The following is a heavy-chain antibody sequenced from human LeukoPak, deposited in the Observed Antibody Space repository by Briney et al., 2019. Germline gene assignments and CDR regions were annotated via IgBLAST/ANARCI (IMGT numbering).Heavy chain of an antibody. CDR1: GFSFRAYW. J-gene: IGHJ4*02. Sequence: GGSLRLSCVASGFSFRAYWMSWVRQAPGKGLEWVANIQQEEIEEYYEDSVKGRFTISRDNAKNSLYLQMNSLRAEDTAVYYCARTYYDILTGYNPYFDYWGQGILVTVSS. CDR3: ARTYYDILTGYNPYFDY. CDR2: IQQEEIEE. V-gene: IGHV3-7*01. D-gene: IGHD3-9*01.